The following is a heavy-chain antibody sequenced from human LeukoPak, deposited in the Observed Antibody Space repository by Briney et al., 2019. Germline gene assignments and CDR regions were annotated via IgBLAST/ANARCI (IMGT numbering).Heavy chain of an antibody. D-gene: IGHD3-16*01. CDR2: IISSGGST. CDR3: AKVVQRGSY. J-gene: IGHJ4*02. CDR1: GFTFSSNA. V-gene: IGHV3-23*01. Sequence: PGGSLRLSCAASGFTFSSNAMSWVRQGPGKGLEWVSGIISSGGSTYYADSVKGRFTIYRDNSKNTLYLQMNSVRAEDTAVYYCAKVVQRGSYWGQGALVTVSS.